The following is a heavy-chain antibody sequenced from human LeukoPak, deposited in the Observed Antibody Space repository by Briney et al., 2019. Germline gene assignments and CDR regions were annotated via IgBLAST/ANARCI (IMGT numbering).Heavy chain of an antibody. D-gene: IGHD4-23*01. CDR3: ARGYGDNPGAFDI. CDR2: IYYTGST. CDR1: GGSISSYY. Sequence: KPSETLSLTCTVSGGSISSYYWSWIRQPPGKGLEWIGHIYYTGSTNYNPSLKSRVTISLDRSKNQFSLKLSSVTAADTAVYFCARGYGDNPGAFDIWGQGTLVTVSS. J-gene: IGHJ3*02. V-gene: IGHV4-59*12.